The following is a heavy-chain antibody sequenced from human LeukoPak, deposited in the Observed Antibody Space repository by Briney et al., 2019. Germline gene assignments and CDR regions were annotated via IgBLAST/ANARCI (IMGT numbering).Heavy chain of an antibody. J-gene: IGHJ6*02. CDR1: GFTFSSYG. CDR2: ISYDGSNK. CDR3: AKDLGYGDYSSLYGMDV. Sequence: PGGSLRLSCAASGFTFSSYGMHWVRQAPGKGLEWVAVISYDGSNKYYADSVKGRFTISRDNSKNTLYLQMNSLRAEDTAVYYCAKDLGYGDYSSLYGMDVWGQGTTVTVSS. D-gene: IGHD4-17*01. V-gene: IGHV3-30*18.